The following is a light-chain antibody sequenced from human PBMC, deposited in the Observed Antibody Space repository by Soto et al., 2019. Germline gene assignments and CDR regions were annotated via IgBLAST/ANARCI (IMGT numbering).Light chain of an antibody. CDR1: SSDVGGYNY. CDR2: DVS. J-gene: IGLJ2*01. CDR3: SSYATSSPVV. Sequence: QSALTQPASVSGAPGQTITISCTGTSSDVGGYNYVSWFQQQPGKPPKLMIYDVSNRPSGVSNRFSGSKSGNTASLTISGRQAEDEADYYCSSYATSSPVVFGGGTKLTVL. V-gene: IGLV2-14*03.